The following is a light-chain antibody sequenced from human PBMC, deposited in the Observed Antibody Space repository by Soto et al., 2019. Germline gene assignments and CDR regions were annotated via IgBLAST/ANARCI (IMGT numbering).Light chain of an antibody. J-gene: IGKJ2*01. Sequence: DIQMTQSPSTLSASVGDRVTITCRASQTVRSWLAWYQQKPEKAPKLLIYKASSLESGVPSRFSGRGSGTEFTLTISSLQPDDFATYDCQQYNSYAPWSFGQGTKLEIK. V-gene: IGKV1-5*03. CDR3: QQYNSYAPWS. CDR2: KAS. CDR1: QTVRSW.